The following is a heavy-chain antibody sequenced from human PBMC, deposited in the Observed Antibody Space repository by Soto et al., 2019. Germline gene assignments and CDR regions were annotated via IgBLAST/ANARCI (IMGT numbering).Heavy chain of an antibody. CDR1: GFTFSSYW. J-gene: IGHJ4*02. V-gene: IGHV3-74*01. CDR3: ASTIVGGDYFDY. Sequence: GGSLRLSCAASGFTFSSYWMHWVRQAPGKGLVWVSRINSDGSSTSYADSVKGRFTISRDNAKNTLYLQMNSLRAEDTAVYYCASTIVGGDYFDYWGQGTLVTVSS. CDR2: INSDGSST. D-gene: IGHD3-3*01.